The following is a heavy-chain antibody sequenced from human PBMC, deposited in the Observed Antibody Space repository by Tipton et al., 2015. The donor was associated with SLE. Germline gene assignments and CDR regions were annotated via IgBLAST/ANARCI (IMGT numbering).Heavy chain of an antibody. CDR1: GGSIRSTNYY. CDR3: ARAPYLPAAYDS. J-gene: IGHJ5*01. D-gene: IGHD2-2*01. Sequence: TLSLTCTVSGGSIRSTNYYWSWIRQHPEKGLEWIGYIYYTGSTSYNPSLESRVTISVDTSKNQFSLRLTSVTAADSAVYFCARAPYLPAAYDSWGQGTLVTVSS. V-gene: IGHV4-31*03. CDR2: IYYTGST.